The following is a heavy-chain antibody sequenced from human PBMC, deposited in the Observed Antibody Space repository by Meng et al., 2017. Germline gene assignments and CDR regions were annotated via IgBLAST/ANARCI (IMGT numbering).Heavy chain of an antibody. D-gene: IGHD6-19*01. Sequence: GSLRLSCTVSGGSIRNYYWSWIRQPPGKGLEWIGYIYNTESTNYNPSLESRVTISVDTPNNQFSLKLGSVTAADTAIYYCARLRGGWYNDVFDIWGQGTRVTVSS. CDR3: ARLRGGWYNDVFDI. CDR2: IYNTEST. V-gene: IGHV4-59*01. J-gene: IGHJ3*02. CDR1: GGSIRNYY.